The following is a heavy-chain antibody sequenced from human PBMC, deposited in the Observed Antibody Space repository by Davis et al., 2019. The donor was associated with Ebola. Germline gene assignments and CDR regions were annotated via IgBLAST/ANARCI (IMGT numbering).Heavy chain of an antibody. CDR3: AKDTSNIWFDV. D-gene: IGHD1-26*01. CDR2: LGTSADT. J-gene: IGHJ3*01. V-gene: IGHV3-23*01. Sequence: GESLKISCSASGFIFNQYAMTWVRQAPGKGLEWVSTLGTSADTYYADSVKGRFTISRDNSKNTLHLQMNSLRVEDTAIYYCAKDTSNIWFDVWGQGTTVTVSS. CDR1: GFIFNQYA.